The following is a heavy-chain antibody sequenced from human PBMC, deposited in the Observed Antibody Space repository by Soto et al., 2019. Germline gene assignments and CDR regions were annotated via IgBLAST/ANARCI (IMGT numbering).Heavy chain of an antibody. V-gene: IGHV1-69*01. Sequence: QVQLVQSGAEVKKPGSLVKVSCKASGGTFSSYAISWVRQAPGQGLEWMGGIIPIFGTANYAQKFQGRVTITADESTSTAYMELSSLRSEDTAVYYCARGFLQGYYDSSGYQSDYWGQGTLVTVSS. J-gene: IGHJ4*02. CDR3: ARGFLQGYYDSSGYQSDY. D-gene: IGHD3-22*01. CDR2: IIPIFGTA. CDR1: GGTFSSYA.